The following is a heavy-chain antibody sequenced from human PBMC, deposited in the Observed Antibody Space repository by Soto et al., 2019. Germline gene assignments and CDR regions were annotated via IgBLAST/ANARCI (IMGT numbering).Heavy chain of an antibody. V-gene: IGHV3-74*01. CDR3: AREYCSSTSCLNWFDP. D-gene: IGHD2-2*01. J-gene: IGHJ5*02. Sequence: GGSLRLSCAASGFPFSNYWMHWVRQVPGKGLVWVSRINSDGSSTSYADPVKGRFTISRDNANNTLYLQMNSLTAEDTAIYYCAREYCSSTSCLNWFDPWGQGT. CDR2: INSDGSST. CDR1: GFPFSNYW.